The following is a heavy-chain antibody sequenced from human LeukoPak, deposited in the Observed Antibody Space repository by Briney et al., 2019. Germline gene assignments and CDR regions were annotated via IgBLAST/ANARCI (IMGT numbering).Heavy chain of an antibody. CDR2: IYSGGST. CDR3: ARDGALAPAAPFDP. D-gene: IGHD2-2*01. V-gene: IGHV3-23*03. CDR1: GFTFSSYA. J-gene: IGHJ5*02. Sequence: GGSLRLSCAASGFTFSSYAMSWVRQAPGKGLEWVSLIYSGGSTYYADSVKGRFTISRDNSKNTLYLQMNSLRAEDTAVYYCARDGALAPAAPFDPWGQGTLVTVSS.